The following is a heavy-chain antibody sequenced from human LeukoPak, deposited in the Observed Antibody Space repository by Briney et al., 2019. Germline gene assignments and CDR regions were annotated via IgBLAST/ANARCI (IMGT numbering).Heavy chain of an antibody. CDR3: ARSQTIVVVPAAMYDYYYGMDV. CDR2: IYPGDSDT. V-gene: IGHV5-51*01. Sequence: GESLKISCKGSGYSFTSYWIGWVRQMPGKGLEWMGIIYPGDSDTRYSPSFQGQATISADKSISTAYLQWSSLKASDTAMYYCARSQTIVVVPAAMYDYYYGMDVWGQGTTVTVSS. J-gene: IGHJ6*02. D-gene: IGHD2-2*01. CDR1: GYSFTSYW.